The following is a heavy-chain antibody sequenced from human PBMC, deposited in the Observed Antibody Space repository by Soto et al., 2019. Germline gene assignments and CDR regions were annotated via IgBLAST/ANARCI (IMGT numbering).Heavy chain of an antibody. CDR3: VKTQVPAADFVALCI. CDR2: INPSGGST. CDR1: GYTFTSYY. V-gene: IGHV1-46*01. D-gene: IGHD2-2*01. J-gene: IGHJ3*02. Sequence: QVQLVQSGAEVKKPGASVKDSCKASGYTFTSYYMHWVRQAPGQGLEWMGIINPSGGSTSYAQKCRCRVTMTRDTCTSTGDMELSSLRAEDTAVYYCVKTQVPAADFVALCISGQGTMVTVSS.